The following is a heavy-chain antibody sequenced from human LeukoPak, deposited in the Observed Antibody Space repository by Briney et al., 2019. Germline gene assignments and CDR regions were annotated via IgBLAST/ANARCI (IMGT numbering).Heavy chain of an antibody. J-gene: IGHJ4*02. Sequence: ASVKVSCKASGYTFTGYYMHWVRQAPGQGLEWMGRINPNSGGTNYAQKFQGRVTMTRDTSISTAYMELSRLRSDDTAVYYCARNYCRGGSCYRGVDYWGQGTLVTVSS. CDR1: GYTFTGYY. V-gene: IGHV1-2*06. D-gene: IGHD2-15*01. CDR2: INPNSGGT. CDR3: ARNYCRGGSCYRGVDY.